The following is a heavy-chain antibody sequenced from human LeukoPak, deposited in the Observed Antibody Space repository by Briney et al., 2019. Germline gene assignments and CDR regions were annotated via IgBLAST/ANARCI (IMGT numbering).Heavy chain of an antibody. CDR2: IYYSGST. D-gene: IGHD6-19*01. V-gene: IGHV4-59*01. CDR1: GGSISSYY. J-gene: IGHJ4*02. CDR3: ARVYSSGLLYYFDY. Sequence: SETLSLTCTVSGGSISSYYWSWIRQPPGKRLEWIGYIYYSGSTNYNPSLKSRVTISVGTSKNQFSLKLSSVTAADTAVYYCARVYSSGLLYYFDYWGQGTLVTVS.